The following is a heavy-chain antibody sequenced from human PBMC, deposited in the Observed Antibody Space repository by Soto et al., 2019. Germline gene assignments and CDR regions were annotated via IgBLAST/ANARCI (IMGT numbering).Heavy chain of an antibody. Sequence: QVQLVESGGGVVQPGRSLRLSCAASGFTFSSYAMHWVRQAPGKGLEWVAVISYDGGNKYYADSVKGRFTISRDNSKNPLYLQMNSLRAEDTAVYYCARAASTLGYCSGGSCSLRYWGQGTLVTVSS. D-gene: IGHD2-15*01. V-gene: IGHV3-30-3*01. CDR2: ISYDGGNK. CDR1: GFTFSSYA. CDR3: ARAASTLGYCSGGSCSLRY. J-gene: IGHJ4*02.